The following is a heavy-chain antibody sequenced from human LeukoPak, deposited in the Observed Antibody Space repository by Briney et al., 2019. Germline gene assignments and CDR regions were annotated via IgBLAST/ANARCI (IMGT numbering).Heavy chain of an antibody. Sequence: GRSLRLSCAASGFTFSSYGMHWVRQAPGKGLEWVAVISYDGSNKYYADSVKGRFTISRDNSKNTLYLQMNSLRAEDTAVYYCARDCAENIYAIVGAIGDAFDIWGQGTMVTVSS. D-gene: IGHD1-26*01. CDR2: ISYDGSNK. J-gene: IGHJ3*02. CDR3: ARDCAENIYAIVGAIGDAFDI. CDR1: GFTFSSYG. V-gene: IGHV3-30*03.